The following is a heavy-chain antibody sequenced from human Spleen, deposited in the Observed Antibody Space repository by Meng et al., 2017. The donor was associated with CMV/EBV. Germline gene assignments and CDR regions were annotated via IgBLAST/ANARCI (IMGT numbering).Heavy chain of an antibody. CDR2: ISGSGHTT. CDR3: AKDASTYSGSYHFDQ. J-gene: IGHJ4*02. D-gene: IGHD1-26*01. V-gene: IGHV3-23*01. CDR1: GFIFSSYA. Sequence: GESLKISCAASGFIFSSYAMTWVRQAPGKGLEWVSFISGSGHTTYYADSVKGRCTISRDNSKNTLYLEMNFLRDEDTAVYYCAKDASTYSGSYHFDQWGQGTLVIVSS.